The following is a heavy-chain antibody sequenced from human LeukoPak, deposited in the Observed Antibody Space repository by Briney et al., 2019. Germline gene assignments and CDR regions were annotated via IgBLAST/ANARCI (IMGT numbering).Heavy chain of an antibody. CDR3: ARDQTGSLDY. CDR2: INQDGSTK. Sequence: PGGSRRLSCGASGFIFSNPWMAWVRQAPGKGLEWVANINQDGSTKHYVDSVKGRFTISRDNAWNSVYLQMNSLRDENTAVYYCARDQTGSLDYWGQGILVSVSS. D-gene: IGHD1-26*01. CDR1: GFIFSNPW. J-gene: IGHJ4*02. V-gene: IGHV3-7*01.